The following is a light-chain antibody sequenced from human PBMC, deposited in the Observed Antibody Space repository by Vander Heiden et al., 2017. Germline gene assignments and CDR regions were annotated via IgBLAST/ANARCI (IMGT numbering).Light chain of an antibody. Sequence: EIVLTQSPATLSLSPGAGATLSCRASQSVSSYLAWYQHKPGQAPRLLIYEAANRATGIPGRFSGTGSGTDFTLTSSSLEPEDSAGYYCQHRSGWLPGTFGPGTKVEIK. J-gene: IGKJ1*01. CDR2: EAA. CDR1: QSVSSY. CDR3: QHRSGWLPGT. V-gene: IGKV3-11*01.